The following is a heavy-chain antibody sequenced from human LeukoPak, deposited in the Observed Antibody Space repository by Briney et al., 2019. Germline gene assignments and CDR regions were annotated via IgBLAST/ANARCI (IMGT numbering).Heavy chain of an antibody. Sequence: GESLKISCKGSGYSFTSYWIGRVRQMPGKGLERMGIIYPGDSDTRYSPSFQGQVTISADKSISTAYLQWSSLKASDTAMYYCARPRTRTIDAFDIWGQGTMVTVSS. CDR3: ARPRTRTIDAFDI. CDR1: GYSFTSYW. J-gene: IGHJ3*02. CDR2: IYPGDSDT. D-gene: IGHD1-7*01. V-gene: IGHV5-51*01.